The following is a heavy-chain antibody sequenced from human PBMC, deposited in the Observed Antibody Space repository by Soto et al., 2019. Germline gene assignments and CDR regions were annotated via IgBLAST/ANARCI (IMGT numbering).Heavy chain of an antibody. CDR1: GYPVTAYY. CDR2: INPATGAA. Sequence: QLHLVQSGAVVKKPGASVTVSCSASGYPVTAYYMHWVRQAPGRGLEWMGGINPATGAAKYTQTFQGRVTVTRDPSTSTVFMELCGRTSWATAVFCFARGWGVGVAGSAAFDMWGQGTVVTVSS. CDR3: ARGWGVGVAGSAAFDM. V-gene: IGHV1-2*02. D-gene: IGHD3-3*01. J-gene: IGHJ3*02.